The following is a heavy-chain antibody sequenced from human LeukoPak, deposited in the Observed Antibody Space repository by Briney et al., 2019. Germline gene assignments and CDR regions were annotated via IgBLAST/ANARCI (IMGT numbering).Heavy chain of an antibody. V-gene: IGHV4-59*01. CDR3: ARGVYIAAAQYGY. Sequence: KASETPSLTCTVSDGSISSYYWSWIRQPPGKGLEWIGYIYYSGTTNYNPSLKSRVTISVDTSKNQFSLKLSSVTAADTAVYYCARGVYIAAAQYGYWGQGTLVTVSS. J-gene: IGHJ4*02. CDR2: IYYSGTT. D-gene: IGHD6-13*01. CDR1: DGSISSYY.